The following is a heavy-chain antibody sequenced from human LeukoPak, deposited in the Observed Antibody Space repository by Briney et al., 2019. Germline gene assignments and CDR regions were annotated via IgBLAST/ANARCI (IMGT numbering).Heavy chain of an antibody. V-gene: IGHV3-15*01. CDR3: TTDSGVY. J-gene: IGHJ4*02. D-gene: IGHD3-10*01. CDR1: GFTFSNAW. CDR2: VKRIIDGETT. Sequence: GGSLRLSCTASGFTFSNAWMTWVRQAPGKGLERVGRVKRIIDGETTQYAAPVKGRFVISRDDSKTTVYLQMNSLKTEDTAMYYCTTDSGVYWGQGSLVTVSS.